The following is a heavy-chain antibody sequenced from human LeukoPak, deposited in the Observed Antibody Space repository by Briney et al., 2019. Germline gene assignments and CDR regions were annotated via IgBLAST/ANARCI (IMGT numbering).Heavy chain of an antibody. J-gene: IGHJ6*02. V-gene: IGHV1-2*02. Sequence: ASVKVSCKASGYTFTGYYMHWVRQAPGQGLEWMGWINPNSGGTNYAQKFQGRVTMTRDTSISTAYMELSRLRSDDMAVYYCARGAVAGTLGYYGMDVWGQGTTVTVSS. CDR2: INPNSGGT. CDR3: ARGAVAGTLGYYGMDV. CDR1: GYTFTGYY. D-gene: IGHD6-19*01.